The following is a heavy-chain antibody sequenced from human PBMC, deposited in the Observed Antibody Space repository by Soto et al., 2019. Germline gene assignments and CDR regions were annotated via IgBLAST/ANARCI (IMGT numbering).Heavy chain of an antibody. Sequence: ASVKVSCKVSGYTLTELSMHWVRQAPGKGLEWMGGFDPEDGETIYAQKFQGRVTMTEDTSTDTAYMELSSLRSEDTAVYYCATVGRLQLRNDRYFDYWGQGTLVTVSS. J-gene: IGHJ4*02. CDR1: GYTLTELS. CDR3: ATVGRLQLRNDRYFDY. D-gene: IGHD3-22*01. V-gene: IGHV1-24*01. CDR2: FDPEDGET.